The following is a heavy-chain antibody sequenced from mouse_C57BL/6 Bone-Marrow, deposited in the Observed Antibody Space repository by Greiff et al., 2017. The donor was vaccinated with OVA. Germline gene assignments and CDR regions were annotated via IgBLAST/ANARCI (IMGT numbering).Heavy chain of an antibody. D-gene: IGHD2-4*01. CDR2: IYPGSGST. Sequence: VQLQQPGAELVKPGASVKMSCKASGYTFTSYWITWVKQRPGQGLEWIGDIYPGSGSTNYNEKFKSKATLTVDTSSSTAYMQLSSLTSEDSAVYYCAIYYDYDALFAYWGQGTLVTVSA. J-gene: IGHJ3*01. CDR1: GYTFTSYW. CDR3: AIYYDYDALFAY. V-gene: IGHV1-55*01.